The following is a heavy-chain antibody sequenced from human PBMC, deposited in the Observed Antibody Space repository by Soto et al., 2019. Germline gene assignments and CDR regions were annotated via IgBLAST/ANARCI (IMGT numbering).Heavy chain of an antibody. CDR3: AKARDQQWVRLPFDY. CDR2: FSATSENT. CDR1: GFFFSSYT. Sequence: EVQLLESGGGLVQPGGSLRLSCVGSGFFFSSYTMTWVRQAPGKGLEWVSSFSATSENTYYADYVRGRFTISRDNSKNTLFLQMNSLTAEDTAMYYCAKARDQQWVRLPFDYWGQGSLVIVSS. D-gene: IGHD6-19*01. J-gene: IGHJ4*02. V-gene: IGHV3-23*01.